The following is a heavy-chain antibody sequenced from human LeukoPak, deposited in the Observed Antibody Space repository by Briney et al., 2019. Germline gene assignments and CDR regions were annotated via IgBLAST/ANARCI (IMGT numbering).Heavy chain of an antibody. CDR1: GGSISSYY. D-gene: IGHD6-13*01. J-gene: IGHJ4*02. CDR2: IYYSGST. Sequence: SETLSLTCTVSGGSISSYYWSWIRQPPGKGLEWIGYIYYSGSTNYNPSLKSRVTISVDTSKNQFSLKLSSVTAADAAVYYCARAYSSSFLLDYWGQGTLVTVSS. V-gene: IGHV4-59*01. CDR3: ARAYSSSFLLDY.